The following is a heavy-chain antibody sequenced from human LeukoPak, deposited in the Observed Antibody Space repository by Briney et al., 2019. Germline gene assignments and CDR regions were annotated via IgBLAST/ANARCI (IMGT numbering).Heavy chain of an antibody. J-gene: IGHJ4*02. CDR1: GFTFSSFA. CDR3: AKGPFLYYDASGYNYFDS. CDR2: MSGSGGMT. V-gene: IGHV3-23*01. D-gene: IGHD3-22*01. Sequence: QPGGSLRLSCAASGFTFSSFAMSWVRQAPGEGLEWVSAMSGSGGMTYSADSVKGRFTISRDNSEDTLYLQMNSLRVEDTATYYCAKGPFLYYDASGYNYFDSWGQGTLVTVSS.